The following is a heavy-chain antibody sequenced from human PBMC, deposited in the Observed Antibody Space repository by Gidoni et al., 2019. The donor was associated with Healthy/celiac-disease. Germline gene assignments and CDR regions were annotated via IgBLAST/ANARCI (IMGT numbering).Heavy chain of an antibody. CDR1: VFTFADYA. Sequence: EVQLVESGGGLVQPGRSLRLSCAASVFTFADYAMHWVRPAPGKGLEWVSGISENSGSIGYADSVKGRFTISRDNAKNSLYLQMNSLRAEDTALYYCAKVVVGATSGWYFDLWGRGTLVTVSS. CDR3: AKVVVGATSGWYFDL. J-gene: IGHJ2*01. V-gene: IGHV3-9*01. CDR2: ISENSGSI. D-gene: IGHD1-26*01.